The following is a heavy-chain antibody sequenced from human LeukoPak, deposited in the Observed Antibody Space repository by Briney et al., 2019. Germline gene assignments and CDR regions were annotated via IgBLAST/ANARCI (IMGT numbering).Heavy chain of an antibody. D-gene: IGHD2-2*01. CDR3: ARLHRRYCSSTSCYARDY. CDR2: INHSGST. CDR1: GGSFSGYY. J-gene: IGHJ4*02. Sequence: SETLSLTCAVYGGSFSGYYWSWIRQPPGKGLEWIGEINHSGSTNYNPSLKSRVTISVDTSKNQFSLKLSSVTAADTAVYYCARLHRRYCSSTSCYARDYWGQGTLVTVSS. V-gene: IGHV4-34*01.